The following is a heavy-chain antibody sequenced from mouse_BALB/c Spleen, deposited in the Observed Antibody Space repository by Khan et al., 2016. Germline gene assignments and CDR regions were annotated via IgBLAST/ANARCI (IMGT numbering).Heavy chain of an antibody. Sequence: EVELVESGGGLVKPGGSLKLSCAASGFTFSDYSMYWVRQTPEKRLEWVATISAGGSYTYYPDSVKGRFTISRDNAKNNLYLQMSSLKSEDTALYYCAREGLRRGFDYWGQGTLVTVSA. V-gene: IGHV5-4*02. CDR1: GFTFSDYS. CDR3: AREGLRRGFDY. D-gene: IGHD2-4*01. J-gene: IGHJ3*01. CDR2: ISAGGSYT.